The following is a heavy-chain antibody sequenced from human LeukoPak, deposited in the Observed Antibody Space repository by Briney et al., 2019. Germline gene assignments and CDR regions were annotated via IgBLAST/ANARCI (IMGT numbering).Heavy chain of an antibody. J-gene: IGHJ5*02. D-gene: IGHD1-26*01. CDR2: ISGSGGST. V-gene: IGHV3-23*01. CDR1: GFTFSSYG. CDR3: AQRSRELLT. Sequence: GGTLRLSCAASGFTFSSYGMSWVRQAPGKGLEWVSAISGSGGSTYYADSVKGRFAISRDNSKNTLFLQMNSLRAEDTAIYYCAQRSRELLTWGQGTLVTVSS.